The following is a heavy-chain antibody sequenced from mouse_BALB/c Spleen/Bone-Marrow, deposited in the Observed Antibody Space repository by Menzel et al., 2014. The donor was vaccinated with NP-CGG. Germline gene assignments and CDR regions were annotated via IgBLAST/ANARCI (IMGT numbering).Heavy chain of an antibody. CDR2: IRNKVNGYTT. CDR1: GFTFTDYY. V-gene: IGHV7-3*02. J-gene: IGHJ3*01. Sequence: VQLKQSGGGLVQPGGSLRLSCATSGFTFTDYYMNWVRQPPGKALEWLGLIRNKVNGYTTDYSASVKGRFTISRNDSQSNLYLQMNTLRSEDSATYYCARDKDGNYEGFAFWGQGTLVTVSA. CDR3: ARDKDGNYEGFAF. D-gene: IGHD2-1*01.